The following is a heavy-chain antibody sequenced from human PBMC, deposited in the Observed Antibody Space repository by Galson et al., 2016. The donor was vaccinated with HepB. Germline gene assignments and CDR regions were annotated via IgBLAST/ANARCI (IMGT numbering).Heavy chain of an antibody. D-gene: IGHD6-25*01. CDR2: FYSSENT. V-gene: IGHV4-61*08. CDR1: GGSVSSGGYF. Sequence: SETLSLTCTVSGGSVSSGGYFWSWIRQPPGKGLEWIGYFYSSENTNYNPSLRSRVTISGDTSRNQFSLKLTSVTAADTAVYYCARDASSGSYYYYGMDVWGPGTTVTVSS. J-gene: IGHJ6*02. CDR3: ARDASSGSYYYYGMDV.